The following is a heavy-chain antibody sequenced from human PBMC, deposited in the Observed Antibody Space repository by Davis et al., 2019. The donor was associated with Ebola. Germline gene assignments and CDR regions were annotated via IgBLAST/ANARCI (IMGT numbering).Heavy chain of an antibody. CDR3: ARDNKQLVGNYYYGMDV. D-gene: IGHD6-6*01. Sequence: PSETLSLTCAVSGGSISSSNWWSWVRQPPGKGLEWIGEIYHSGSTNYNPSLKSRVTISVDKSKNQFSLKLSSVTAADTAVYYCARDNKQLVGNYYYGMDVWGQGTTVTVSS. CDR2: IYHSGST. CDR1: GGSISSSNW. J-gene: IGHJ6*02. V-gene: IGHV4-4*02.